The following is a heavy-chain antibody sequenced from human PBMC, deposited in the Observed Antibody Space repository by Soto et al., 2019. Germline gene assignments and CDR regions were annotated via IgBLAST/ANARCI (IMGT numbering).Heavy chain of an antibody. D-gene: IGHD1-1*01. V-gene: IGHV1-18*01. Sequence: QVHLVQSGAEVKKPGASVKVSCKCSGYTFTSYGITWVRQAPGQGLEWMGWISALNDNTDYAQKLQGRVTVTRDTSTSTAYMELRSLRSDDTAVYYCARGRYGDYWGQGALVTVSS. CDR2: ISALNDNT. J-gene: IGHJ4*02. CDR3: ARGRYGDY. CDR1: GYTFTSYG.